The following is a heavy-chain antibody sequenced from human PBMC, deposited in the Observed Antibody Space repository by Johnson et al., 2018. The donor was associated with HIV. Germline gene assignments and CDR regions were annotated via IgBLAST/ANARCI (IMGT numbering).Heavy chain of an antibody. D-gene: IGHD3-22*01. V-gene: IGHV3-30*14. J-gene: IGHJ3*02. CDR3: ARERVHDKSGLDAFDI. CDR2: ISYDGSDK. CDR1: GFTFSSYA. Sequence: QVQLVESGGGVVQPGRSLRLSCAASGFTFSSYAINWVRQAPGKGLEWVAVISYDGSDKYYADSVKGRFTISRDNSKNTLYLQMGRLRADDKAVYYCARERVHDKSGLDAFDIWGQGTMVTVS.